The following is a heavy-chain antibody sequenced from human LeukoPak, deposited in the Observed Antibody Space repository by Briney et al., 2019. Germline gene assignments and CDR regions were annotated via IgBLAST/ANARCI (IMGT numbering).Heavy chain of an antibody. CDR2: IYYSGST. CDR1: GYSISSSNW. CDR3: ARGVFGSSSWYVGWFDP. J-gene: IGHJ5*02. D-gene: IGHD6-13*01. Sequence: SETLSLTCVVSGYSISSSNWWGWIRQPPGKGLEWIGYIYYSGSTYYNPSLKSRVTMSADTSKNQFSLKLSSVTAVDTAVYYCARGVFGSSSWYVGWFDPWGQGTLVTVSS. V-gene: IGHV4-28*03.